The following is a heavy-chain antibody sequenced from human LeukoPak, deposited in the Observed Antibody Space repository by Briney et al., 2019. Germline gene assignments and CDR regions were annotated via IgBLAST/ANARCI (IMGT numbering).Heavy chain of an antibody. Sequence: PGGSLRLSCAVSGSTFSSYAMSWVRQAPGKGLEWVSGISGSGGSTYYADSVKGRFTISRDNSKNTLYLQMNSLTVEDTAVYYCAGSQYYCLFDYWGQGTLVTVSS. CDR1: GSTFSSYA. D-gene: IGHD2/OR15-2a*01. CDR2: ISGSGGST. V-gene: IGHV3-23*01. CDR3: AGSQYYCLFDY. J-gene: IGHJ4*02.